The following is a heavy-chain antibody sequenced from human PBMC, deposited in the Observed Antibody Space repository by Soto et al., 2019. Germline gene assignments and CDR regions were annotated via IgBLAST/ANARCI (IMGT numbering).Heavy chain of an antibody. J-gene: IGHJ4*02. Sequence: QVQLVQSGAEVKKPGSSVKVSCKASGGTFSSYAISWVRQAPGQGLEWMGGIIPIFGTANYAQKFQGRVTITADESTRTAYMELSSLRSEDTAVYYCARVQYYDFWSGYYGDYWGQGTLVTVSS. CDR3: ARVQYYDFWSGYYGDY. CDR2: IIPIFGTA. V-gene: IGHV1-69*12. CDR1: GGTFSSYA. D-gene: IGHD3-3*01.